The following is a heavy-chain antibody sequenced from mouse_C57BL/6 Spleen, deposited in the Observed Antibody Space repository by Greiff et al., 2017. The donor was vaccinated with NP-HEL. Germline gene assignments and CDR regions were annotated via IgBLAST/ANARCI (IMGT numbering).Heavy chain of an antibody. J-gene: IGHJ3*01. D-gene: IGHD1-1*01. CDR3: AVYYGSSYSFAY. CDR1: GYTFTSYW. Sequence: QLQQPGAELVKPGASVKLSCKASGYTFTSYWMHWVKQRPGQGLEWIGMIHPNSGSTNYNEKFKSKATLTVDKSSSTAYMQLSSLTSEDSAVYYCAVYYGSSYSFAYWGQGTLVTVSA. V-gene: IGHV1-64*01. CDR2: IHPNSGST.